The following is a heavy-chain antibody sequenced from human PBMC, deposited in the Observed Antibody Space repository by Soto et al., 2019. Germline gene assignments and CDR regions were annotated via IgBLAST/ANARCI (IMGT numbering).Heavy chain of an antibody. Sequence: PGGSLRLSCSASVFTFSDYYMSWIRQAPGKGLEWVSYISSSDTIISYADSVKGRFTISRDNAKNSLYLQMNSLRAEDTAVYYCARDLGYYGGSGYFDYWGQGTLVTVSS. CDR1: VFTFSDYY. CDR3: ARDLGYYGGSGYFDY. V-gene: IGHV3-11*01. J-gene: IGHJ4*02. D-gene: IGHD3-22*01. CDR2: ISSSDTII.